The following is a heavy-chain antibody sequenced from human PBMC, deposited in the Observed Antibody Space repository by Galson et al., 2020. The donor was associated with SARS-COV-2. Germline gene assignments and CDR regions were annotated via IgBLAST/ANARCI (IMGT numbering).Heavy chain of an antibody. CDR1: GDSVSNNDVA. J-gene: IGHJ4*02. D-gene: IGHD1-26*01. Sequence: SQTLSLTCAVSGDSVSNNDVAWNWIRQSPSRGLESLGRTYYRSKWYHEYALSVKSRVVINVDTSKNQFSLQLNSVTPEDTAVYYCARSTGSFAYFDYWGRGIPVTVSS. V-gene: IGHV6-1*01. CDR2: TYYRSKWYH. CDR3: ARSTGSFAYFDY.